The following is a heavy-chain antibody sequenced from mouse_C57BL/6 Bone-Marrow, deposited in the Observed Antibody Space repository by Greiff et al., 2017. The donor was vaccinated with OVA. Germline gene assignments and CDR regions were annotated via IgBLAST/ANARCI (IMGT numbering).Heavy chain of an antibody. CDR2: INPYNGDT. J-gene: IGHJ2*01. D-gene: IGHD2-1*01. CDR3: ASTYGNYLYY. V-gene: IGHV1-20*01. Sequence: VHVKQSGPELVKPGDSVKISCKASGYSFTGYFMNWVMQSHGKSLEWIGRINPYNGDTFYNQKFKGKATLTVDKSSSTAHMELRSLTSEDSAVYYCASTYGNYLYYWGQGTTLTVSS. CDR1: GYSFTGYF.